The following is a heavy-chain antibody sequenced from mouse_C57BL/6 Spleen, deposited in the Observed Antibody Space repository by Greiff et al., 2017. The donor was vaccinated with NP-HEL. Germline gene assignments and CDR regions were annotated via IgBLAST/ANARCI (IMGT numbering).Heavy chain of an antibody. CDR3: ARRGIYYDYDVGGFAY. CDR2: IYPGGGYT. V-gene: IGHV1-63*01. CDR1: GYTFTNYW. J-gene: IGHJ3*01. Sequence: VQLQQSGAELVRPGTSVKMSCKASGYTFTNYWIGWAKQRPGHGLEWIGDIYPGGGYTNYNEKFKGKATLTADKSSSTAYMQFSSLTSEDSAIYYCARRGIYYDYDVGGFAYWGQGTLVTVSA. D-gene: IGHD2-4*01.